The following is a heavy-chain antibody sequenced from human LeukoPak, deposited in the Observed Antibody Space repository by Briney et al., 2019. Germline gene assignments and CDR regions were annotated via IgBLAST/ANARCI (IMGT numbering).Heavy chain of an antibody. CDR3: ARDLIGRYTFDY. J-gene: IGHJ4*02. Sequence: GRSLRLSCAASGFTFSDYNMHWVRQARGKGLDWVVLMSHDGNKKYYADSVKGRFTISRDNSKNTVDLQLHSLRSEDTAVYYCARDLIGRYTFDYCGQGTLVTVSS. CDR2: MSHDGNKK. D-gene: IGHD3-10*01. V-gene: IGHV3-30-3*01. CDR1: GFTFSDYN.